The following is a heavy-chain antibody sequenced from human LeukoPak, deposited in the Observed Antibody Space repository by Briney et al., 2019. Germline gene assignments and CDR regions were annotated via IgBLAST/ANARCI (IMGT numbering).Heavy chain of an antibody. J-gene: IGHJ4*02. CDR2: IISKSEGGAA. V-gene: IGHV3-49*03. CDR3: ARGAHQFEF. Sequence: GGSLRLSCIASGFTFRNYAMSWFRQAPGKGLEWVASIISKSEGGAAGSAASVKGRFTISRDDSKSIAYLQMNSLKSEDTAVYYCARGAHQFEFWSQGTLVTVSS. CDR1: GFTFRNYA.